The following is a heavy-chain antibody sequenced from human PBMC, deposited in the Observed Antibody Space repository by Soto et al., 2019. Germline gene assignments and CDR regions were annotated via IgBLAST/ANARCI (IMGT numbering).Heavy chain of an antibody. CDR2: IIPIFGIK. J-gene: IGHJ4*02. D-gene: IGHD3-10*01. V-gene: IGHV1-69*01. Sequence: QMQLVQCGAEVKERGSSVKISCKTSGGTFNTYALTWVRQAPGQGLEWIGGIIPIFGIKNVAQRFQGRVTIYADESLTTAYMEMTSLRSDDTAVYYCAKEAGDHWGQGTLVTVSS. CDR3: AKEAGDH. CDR1: GGTFNTYA.